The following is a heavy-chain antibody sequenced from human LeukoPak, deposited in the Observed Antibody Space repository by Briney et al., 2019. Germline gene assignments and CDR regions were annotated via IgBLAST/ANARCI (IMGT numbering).Heavy chain of an antibody. CDR2: ISSSGNT. V-gene: IGHV4-59*02. Sequence: SETLSLTCSVSGGSVSSQYWTWIRQPPGKGLEWVGLISSSGNTAYTPSLKSRVTMSRDTSTNQVSLTLRSVAAADTAVYYCARVNLYDSSASFFASSYYYMDVWGKGTTVTVSS. CDR3: ARVNLYDSSASFFASSYYYMDV. D-gene: IGHD1-1*01. J-gene: IGHJ6*03. CDR1: GGSVSSQY.